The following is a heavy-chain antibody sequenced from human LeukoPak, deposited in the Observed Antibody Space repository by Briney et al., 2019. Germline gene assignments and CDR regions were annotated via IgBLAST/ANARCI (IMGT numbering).Heavy chain of an antibody. Sequence: ASVKVSCKASGYTFTGYYMHWVRQAPGQGLEWMGWINPNSGGTSYAQKFQGRVTMTRDTSISTAYMELSRLRSDDTAVYYCARFPSSSWYYYFDYWGQGTLVTVSS. V-gene: IGHV1-2*02. CDR2: INPNSGGT. D-gene: IGHD6-13*01. CDR1: GYTFTGYY. J-gene: IGHJ4*02. CDR3: ARFPSSSWYYYFDY.